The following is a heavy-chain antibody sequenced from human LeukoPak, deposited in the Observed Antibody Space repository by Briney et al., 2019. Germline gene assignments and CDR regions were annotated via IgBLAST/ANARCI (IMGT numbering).Heavy chain of an antibody. CDR2: IYYSGST. Sequence: SETLSLTCTVSGGSISSYYWSWIRQPPGKGLEWVGYIYYSGSTNYNASRKSRINISVRTSKNQFSLKLSSVTAADTAVYYCARDPLGGYYYDSSGPFDLWGRGTLVTVSS. J-gene: IGHJ2*01. CDR3: ARDPLGGYYYDSSGPFDL. D-gene: IGHD3-22*01. CDR1: GGSISSYY. V-gene: IGHV4-59*01.